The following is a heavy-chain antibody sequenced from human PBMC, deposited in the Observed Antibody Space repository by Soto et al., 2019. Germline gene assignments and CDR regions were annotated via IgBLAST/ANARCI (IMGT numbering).Heavy chain of an antibody. V-gene: IGHV3-23*01. CDR3: AKVGWVVVTATGPPGAFDI. J-gene: IGHJ3*02. Sequence: EVQLLESGGGLVQPGGSLRLSCAASGFTFSSYAMSWVGQAPGKGLEWVSAISGSGGSTYYADSVKGRFTISRDKSKNTLYLQMNSLRAEDTAVYYCAKVGWVVVTATGPPGAFDIWGQGTMVTVSS. D-gene: IGHD2-21*02. CDR1: GFTFSSYA. CDR2: ISGSGGST.